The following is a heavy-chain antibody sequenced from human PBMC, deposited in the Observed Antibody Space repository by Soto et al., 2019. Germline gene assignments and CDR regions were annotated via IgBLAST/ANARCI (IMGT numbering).Heavy chain of an antibody. Sequence: QVQLQQWGAGLLKPSETLSLTCAVYGGSFSGYYWSWIRQPPGKGLEWIGEINHSGSTNYNPSLKSRVTIAVDTSKNQFSLKLSAVTAADTAVYYCARGWGAYGYWGQGTLVTVSS. D-gene: IGHD2-21*01. CDR3: ARGWGAYGY. CDR2: INHSGST. J-gene: IGHJ4*02. CDR1: GGSFSGYY. V-gene: IGHV4-34*01.